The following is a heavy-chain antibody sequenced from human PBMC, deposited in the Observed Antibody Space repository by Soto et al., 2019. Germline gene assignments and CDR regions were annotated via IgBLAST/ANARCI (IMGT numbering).Heavy chain of an antibody. D-gene: IGHD6-19*01. V-gene: IGHV4-4*07. J-gene: IGHJ5*02. CDR1: GGSISSFY. CDR3: ARVGMDGTVLGSWFDA. Sequence: ETLSLTCTVSGGSISSFYWSWIRQPAGEGLEWIGRIYTSGITNYNPSVKSRVTLSVDTSKNQFSLKLRSVTAADTAVYYCARVGMDGTVLGSWFDAWSQGTLVTVSS. CDR2: IYTSGIT.